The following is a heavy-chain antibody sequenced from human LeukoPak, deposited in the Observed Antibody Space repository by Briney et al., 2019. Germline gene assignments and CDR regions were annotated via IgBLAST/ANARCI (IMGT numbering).Heavy chain of an antibody. CDR1: GFTFNTYA. Sequence: GGSLRLSCEASGFTFNTYAIYWVRQAPGKGLEWVSGICGSGGCTYYADSVKGRFTISRDNSENTVYLQMNSLTADDTAVYYCAKTTVGYSSGRYPGWPADCWGQGTLVTVSS. D-gene: IGHD6-19*01. J-gene: IGHJ4*02. CDR2: ICGSGGCT. V-gene: IGHV3-23*01. CDR3: AKTTVGYSSGRYPGWPADC.